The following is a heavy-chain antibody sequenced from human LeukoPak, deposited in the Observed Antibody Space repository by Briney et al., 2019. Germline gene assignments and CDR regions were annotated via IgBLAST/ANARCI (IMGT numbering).Heavy chain of an antibody. V-gene: IGHV3-21*01. J-gene: IGHJ4*02. D-gene: IGHD2-2*01. CDR3: ATRYCSSTNCYAFDD. CDR1: GFTFNGYR. CDR2: ISSTSTYI. Sequence: GGSLRLSCAASGFTFNGYRMKWVRQAPGKGLEWLSSISSTSTYIYYADSVKGRFTISRDNAKNSLYLQMISLRAEDTAVYYCATRYCSSTNCYAFDDWGQGTLVTVSS.